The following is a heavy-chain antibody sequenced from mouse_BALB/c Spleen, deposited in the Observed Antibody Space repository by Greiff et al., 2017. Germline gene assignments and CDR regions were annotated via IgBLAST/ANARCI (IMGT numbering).Heavy chain of an antibody. V-gene: IGHV1S26*01. Sequence: QVQLQQSGAELMKPGASVKISCKASGYTFTSYWMHWVKQRPGQGLEWIGYINPSTGYTEYNQKFKDKATLTADKSSSTAYMQLSSLTSEDSAVYYCAREGLLRLRYAMDYWGQGTSVTVSS. CDR3: AREGLLRLRYAMDY. D-gene: IGHD1-2*01. J-gene: IGHJ4*01. CDR1: GYTFTSYW. CDR2: INPSTGYT.